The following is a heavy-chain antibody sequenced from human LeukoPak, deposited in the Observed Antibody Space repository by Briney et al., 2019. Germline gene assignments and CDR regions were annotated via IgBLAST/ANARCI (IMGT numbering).Heavy chain of an antibody. CDR1: GYTFTSYG. V-gene: IGHV1-18*01. CDR3: ARDPDRYEDIVVVPAATYNWFDP. CDR2: ISAYNGNT. Sequence: GASVKVSCKASGYTFTSYGISWVRQAPGQGLEWMGWISAYNGNTNYAQKLQGRVTMTTDTSTSTAYMELRSLRSDDTAVYYCARDPDRYEDIVVVPAATYNWFDPWGQGTLVTVSS. J-gene: IGHJ5*02. D-gene: IGHD2-2*01.